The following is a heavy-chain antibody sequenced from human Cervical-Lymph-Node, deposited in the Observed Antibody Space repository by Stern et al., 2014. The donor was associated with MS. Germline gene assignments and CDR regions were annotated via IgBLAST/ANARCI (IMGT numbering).Heavy chain of an antibody. J-gene: IGHJ4*02. V-gene: IGHV5-51*03. CDR1: GYLFDDYW. Sequence: VQLVQSGAEVKKPGESLKISCEASGYLFDDYWIGWVRQMSGRGLELVAIIFPRDSNTRYSPSVQGQVTISADKSISTAYFQWSSLRPSAPAMYSCARSPATPSGYDRFDYWGQGALVTVSS. CDR3: ARSPATPSGYDRFDY. CDR2: IFPRDSNT. D-gene: IGHD5-12*01.